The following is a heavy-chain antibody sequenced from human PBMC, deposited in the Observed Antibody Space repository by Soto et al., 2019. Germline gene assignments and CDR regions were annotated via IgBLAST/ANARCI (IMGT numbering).Heavy chain of an antibody. V-gene: IGHV1-3*01. CDR2: INAGNGNT. CDR3: ARAYDFWSGYYTPGY. CDR1: GYTFTSYA. Sequence: ASVKVSCKASGYTFTSYAMHWVRQAPGQRLGWMGWINAGNGNTKYSQKFQGRVTITRDTSASTAYMELSSLRSEDTALYYCARAYDFWSGYYTPGYWGQGTLVTVSS. D-gene: IGHD3-3*01. J-gene: IGHJ4*02.